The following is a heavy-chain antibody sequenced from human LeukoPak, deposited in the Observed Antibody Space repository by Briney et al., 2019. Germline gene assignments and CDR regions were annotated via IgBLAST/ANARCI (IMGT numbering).Heavy chain of an antibody. J-gene: IGHJ4*02. CDR1: GFTFDDYA. Sequence: PGRSLRLSCAASGFTFDDYAMHWVRRAPGKGLEWVSGISWNSGSIGYADSVKGRFTISRDNAKNSLYLQMNSLRAEDTALYYCAKGRNPGYSSGWYDYWGQGTLVTVSS. V-gene: IGHV3-9*01. CDR2: ISWNSGSI. D-gene: IGHD6-19*01. CDR3: AKGRNPGYSSGWYDY.